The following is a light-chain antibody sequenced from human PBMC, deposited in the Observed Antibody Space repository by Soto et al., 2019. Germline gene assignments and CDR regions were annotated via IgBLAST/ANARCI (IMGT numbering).Light chain of an antibody. J-gene: IGLJ1*01. CDR1: SSDVGVYNY. Sequence: QSALTQPASVSGSPGQSITISCTGTSSDVGVYNYVSWYQQHPGKVPKLMIYDVSNRPSGVSNRFSGSKSGNTASLTISGLQAEDEADYYCSSYTSSSTPYVFGTGTKLPS. V-gene: IGLV2-14*01. CDR2: DVS. CDR3: SSYTSSSTPYV.